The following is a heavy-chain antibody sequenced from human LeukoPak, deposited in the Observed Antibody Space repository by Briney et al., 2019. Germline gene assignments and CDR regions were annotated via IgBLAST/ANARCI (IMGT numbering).Heavy chain of an antibody. V-gene: IGHV1-18*01. Sequence: VASVKVSCKASGYTFASYGISWVRQAPGQGLAWMGWISAYNDNTKYAQNLQGRVTMTTDTSTSTAYMELRSLTSDDTALYYCARDTARITTPGGPDYWGQGTLVTVSS. D-gene: IGHD6-13*01. CDR3: ARDTARITTPGGPDY. J-gene: IGHJ4*02. CDR2: ISAYNDNT. CDR1: GYTFASYG.